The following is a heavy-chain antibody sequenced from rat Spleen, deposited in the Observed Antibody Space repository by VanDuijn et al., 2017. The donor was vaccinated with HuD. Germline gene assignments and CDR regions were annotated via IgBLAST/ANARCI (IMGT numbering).Heavy chain of an antibody. CDR1: GFTFSDYY. CDR2: ISFEGSGS. J-gene: IGHJ3*01. Sequence: EVQLVESGGGLVQPGRSLKLSCTASGFTFSDYYMAWVRQAPKKGLEWVASISFEGSGSYYGDSVKGRFTIFRNNAKSTLFLQMDSLRSEDTATYYCARQEGMANPFAYWGQGTLVTVSS. V-gene: IGHV5-22*01. CDR3: ARQEGMANPFAY. D-gene: IGHD1-11*01.